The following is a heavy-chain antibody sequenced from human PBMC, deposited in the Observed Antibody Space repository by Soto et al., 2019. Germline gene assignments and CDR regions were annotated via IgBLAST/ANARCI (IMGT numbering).Heavy chain of an antibody. Sequence: VASVKVSCKASGGTFSSYAISWVRQAPGQGLEWMGGIIPIFGTANYAQKFQGRVTITADKSTSTAYMELSSLRSEDTAVYYCVEYNYYDSSGYYPDPFDIWGQGTMVTVSS. V-gene: IGHV1-69*06. D-gene: IGHD3-22*01. CDR3: VEYNYYDSSGYYPDPFDI. J-gene: IGHJ3*02. CDR2: IIPIFGTA. CDR1: GGTFSSYA.